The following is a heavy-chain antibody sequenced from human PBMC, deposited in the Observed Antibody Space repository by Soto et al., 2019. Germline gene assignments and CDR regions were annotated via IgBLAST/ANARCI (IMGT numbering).Heavy chain of an antibody. Sequence: PSETQSLTCTVSGGSIRSYYWSWIRQPPGKGLEWIGYIYYSGSTNYNPSLKSRVTISVDTSKNQFSLKLSSVTAADTAVYYCARVYGDYLDYWGQGTLVTV. CDR3: ARVYGDYLDY. D-gene: IGHD3-10*02. CDR2: IYYSGST. J-gene: IGHJ4*02. CDR1: GGSIRSYY. V-gene: IGHV4-59*01.